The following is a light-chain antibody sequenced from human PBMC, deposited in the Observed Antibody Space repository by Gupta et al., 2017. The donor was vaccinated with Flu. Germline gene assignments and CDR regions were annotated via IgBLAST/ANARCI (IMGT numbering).Light chain of an antibody. Sequence: PSILSASLGDRVTITCRASQSISSWLTWYQHKPGKPPKLLIYTASKVETGVPLRFSGGGSGTDFTLTITSLQTDDFATYYCQHKNSSLSPFGQGTKMQIK. CDR3: QHKNSSLSP. CDR2: TAS. V-gene: IGKV1-5*03. CDR1: QSISSW. J-gene: IGKJ2*01.